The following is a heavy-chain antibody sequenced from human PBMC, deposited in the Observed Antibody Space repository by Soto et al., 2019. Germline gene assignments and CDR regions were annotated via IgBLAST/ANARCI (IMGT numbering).Heavy chain of an antibody. V-gene: IGHV4-59*08. CDR1: GGSISSYY. CDR2: IYYSGST. CDR3: ARLRDYGDYAMFYYYYGMEV. Sequence: PSETLSLTCTVSGGSISSYYWSWIRQPPGKGLEWIGYIYYSGSTNYNPSLKSRVTISVDTSKNQFSLKLSSVTAADTAVYYCARLRDYGDYAMFYYYYGMEVWGQGTTVTVSS. D-gene: IGHD4-17*01. J-gene: IGHJ6*02.